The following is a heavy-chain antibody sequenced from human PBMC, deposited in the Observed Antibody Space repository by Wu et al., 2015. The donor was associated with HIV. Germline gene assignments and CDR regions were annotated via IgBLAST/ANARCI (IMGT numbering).Heavy chain of an antibody. CDR2: IAYNGNT. V-gene: IGHV1-18*01. CDR1: GYTFSSYG. CDR3: ARVGDYYDSSGYYQGLDY. D-gene: IGHD3-22*01. J-gene: IGHJ4*02. Sequence: QVHLTQSGPELKRPGASVKVSCKASGYTFSSYGVSWVRQAPGQGLEWMGWIAYNGNTYYAQKLQGRVTMTSDTSTSTAYMEVRSLKSDDTAVYYCARVGDYYDSSGYYQGLDYWGQGTLVTVSS.